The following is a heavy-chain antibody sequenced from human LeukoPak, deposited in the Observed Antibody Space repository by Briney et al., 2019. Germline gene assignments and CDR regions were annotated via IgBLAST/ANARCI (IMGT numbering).Heavy chain of an antibody. CDR3: ARGMDV. J-gene: IGHJ6*02. Sequence: GGSLRLSCAASGFTFSSYAMHWVRQAPGKGLEWVAVISYDGSNKYYADSVKGRFTISRDNSKNTLYLQMNSLRAEDTAVYYCARGMDVWGQGTTVTASS. V-gene: IGHV3-30-3*01. CDR1: GFTFSSYA. CDR2: ISYDGSNK.